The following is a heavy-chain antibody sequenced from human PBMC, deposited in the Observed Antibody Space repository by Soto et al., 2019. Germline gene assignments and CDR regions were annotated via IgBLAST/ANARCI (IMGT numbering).Heavy chain of an antibody. CDR1: GVSISSYF. Sequence: ETLSLTCTVSGVSISSYFWSWIRQPPGRGLEWIGYTYHRGSTNYSPSLKSRVAISLDTSENQFSLKVNSVTAADTAVYYCARIGGYHGPLDYWGQGTPVTVSS. V-gene: IGHV4-59*01. D-gene: IGHD3-16*02. CDR3: ARIGGYHGPLDY. CDR2: TYHRGST. J-gene: IGHJ4*02.